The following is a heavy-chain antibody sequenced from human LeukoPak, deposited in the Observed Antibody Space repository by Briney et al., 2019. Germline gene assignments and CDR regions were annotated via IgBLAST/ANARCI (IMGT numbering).Heavy chain of an antibody. CDR3: AKDPTAMVYNAFDI. D-gene: IGHD5-18*01. V-gene: IGHV3-23*01. CDR2: ISGSGGST. CDR1: GFTFSTYA. Sequence: PGGSLRLSCAASGFTFSTYAMNWVRQAPGRGLEWVAVISGSGGSTYYADSVKGRFTISRDNSKNTLYLQMNSLRAEDTAVYYCAKDPTAMVYNAFDIWGQGTMVTVSS. J-gene: IGHJ3*02.